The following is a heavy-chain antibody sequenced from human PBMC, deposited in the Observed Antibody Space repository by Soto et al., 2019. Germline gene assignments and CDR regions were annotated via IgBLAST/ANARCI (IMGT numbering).Heavy chain of an antibody. J-gene: IGHJ3*02. D-gene: IGHD4-17*01. CDR2: ISAYNGNT. V-gene: IGHV1-18*01. CDR3: AREVFETIDYGDYSEVLAFDI. Sequence: ASVKVSCKASGYTFTSYGISWVRQAPGQGLEWMGWISAYNGNTNYAQKLQGRVTMTTDTSTSTAYMELRSLRSDDTAVYYCAREVFETIDYGDYSEVLAFDIWGQGTMVTVSS. CDR1: GYTFTSYG.